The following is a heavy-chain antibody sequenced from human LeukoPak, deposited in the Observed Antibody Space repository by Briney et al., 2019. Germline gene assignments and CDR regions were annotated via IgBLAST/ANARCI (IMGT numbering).Heavy chain of an antibody. J-gene: IGHJ4*02. D-gene: IGHD6-13*01. CDR1: GYTFTGYY. CDR3: AREAAAGGGDY. V-gene: IGHV1-2*02. CDR2: INPNSGGT. Sequence: ASVKVSCKASGYTFTGYYMHWVRPAPGQGLEWMGWINPNSGGTNYAQKFQGRVTMTRDTSNSTAYMELSRLRSDDTAVYYCAREAAAGGGDYWGQGTLVTVSS.